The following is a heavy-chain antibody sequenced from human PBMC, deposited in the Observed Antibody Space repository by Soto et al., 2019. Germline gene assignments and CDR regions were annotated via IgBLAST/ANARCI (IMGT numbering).Heavy chain of an antibody. Sequence: GASVKVSCKASGYTFTGYYMHWVRQAPGQGLEWMGWINPNSGGTNYAQKFQGWVTMTRDTSISTAYMELSRLRSDDTAVYYCARGGLYYYDSSGSINFDYWGQGTLVTVSS. J-gene: IGHJ4*02. CDR1: GYTFTGYY. CDR2: INPNSGGT. D-gene: IGHD3-22*01. CDR3: ARGGLYYYDSSGSINFDY. V-gene: IGHV1-2*04.